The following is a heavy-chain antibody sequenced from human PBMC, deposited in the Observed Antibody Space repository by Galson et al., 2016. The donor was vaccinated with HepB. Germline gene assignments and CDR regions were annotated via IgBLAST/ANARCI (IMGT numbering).Heavy chain of an antibody. CDR3: ARGLVGSGMDV. CDR2: INWSGDST. D-gene: IGHD3-10*01. Sequence: SLRLSCAASGFTFDDYGMTWVRQAPGKGLEWVSGINWSGDSTAYADSVKGRFTISRDDAKNSLYLQMSSLRAEDTALYQCARGLVGSGMDVWGQGPTVTVSS. CDR1: GFTFDDYG. V-gene: IGHV3-20*01. J-gene: IGHJ6*02.